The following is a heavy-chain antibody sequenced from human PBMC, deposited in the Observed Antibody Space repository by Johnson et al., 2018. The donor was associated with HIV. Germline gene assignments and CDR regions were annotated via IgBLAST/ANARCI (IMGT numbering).Heavy chain of an antibody. D-gene: IGHD4/OR15-4a*01. CDR3: AKSPGKDHGGNSGGFDI. J-gene: IGHJ3*02. CDR1: GFTFSSYT. V-gene: IGHV3-33*06. Sequence: QVQLVESGGGVVQPGTSLTLSCVASGFTFSSYTMHWVRQAPGKGLEWVAVIWYDGSNKFYADSVKGRFTISRDNSKNTVYLQMNSLRVEDTAVYYCAKSPGKDHGGNSGGFDIWGQGTMVTVSS. CDR2: IWYDGSNK.